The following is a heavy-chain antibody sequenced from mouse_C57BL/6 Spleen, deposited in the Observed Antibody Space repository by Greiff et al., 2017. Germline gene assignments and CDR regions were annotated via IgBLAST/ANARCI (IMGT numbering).Heavy chain of an antibody. CDR1: GFTFSSYT. CDR3: SRQGYGYGYYFDY. V-gene: IGHV5-9*01. D-gene: IGHD2-2*01. J-gene: IGHJ2*01. CDR2: ISGGGGNT. Sequence: EVMLVESGGGLVKPGGSLKLSCAASGFTFSSYTMSWVRQTPEKRLEWVATISGGGGNTYYPDSVKGRFTISRDNAKNTRYLQMSRLRSEDTALYYCSRQGYGYGYYFDYWGQGTTLTVSS.